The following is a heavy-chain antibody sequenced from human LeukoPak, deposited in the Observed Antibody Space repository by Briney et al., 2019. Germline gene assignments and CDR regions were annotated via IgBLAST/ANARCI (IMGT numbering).Heavy chain of an antibody. D-gene: IGHD3-22*01. Sequence: GGSLRLSCAASGFTFSSYAMSWVRQAPGKGLEWVSAISGSGGSTYYADSVKGRFTISRDNSKNTLYLQMNSLRAEDTAVYYCAKDSHITYYYDSSGNDAFDIWGQGIMVTISS. V-gene: IGHV3-23*01. CDR2: ISGSGGST. CDR3: AKDSHITYYYDSSGNDAFDI. CDR1: GFTFSSYA. J-gene: IGHJ3*02.